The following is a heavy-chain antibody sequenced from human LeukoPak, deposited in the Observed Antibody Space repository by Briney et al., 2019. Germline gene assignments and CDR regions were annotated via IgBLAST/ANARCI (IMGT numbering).Heavy chain of an antibody. CDR3: ARGRRADYYDGMDV. CDR1: GFTVSSNY. J-gene: IGHJ6*02. V-gene: IGHV3-53*01. Sequence: GGSPRLSCAASGFTVSSNYMSWVRQAPGKGLEWVSGIYSGGSTYYADSVKGRFTISRDNSKNTLYLQMNSLRAEDTAVYYCARGRRADYYDGMDVWGQGATVTVSS. D-gene: IGHD6-19*01. CDR2: IYSGGST.